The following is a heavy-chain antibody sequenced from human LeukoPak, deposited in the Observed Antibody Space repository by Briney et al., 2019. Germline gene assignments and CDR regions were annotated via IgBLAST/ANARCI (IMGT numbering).Heavy chain of an antibody. Sequence: SETLSLTCTVSGGSISSGDYLWSWLRQPPGKGLEWIGYISYSGTTYSNPPLKSRPTISEDTSKNQFSLKLSSVTAADTAVYYCARGWNYFDDWGQGTLVTVSS. V-gene: IGHV4-30-4*01. CDR1: GGSISSGDYL. D-gene: IGHD2-15*01. CDR3: ARGWNYFDD. CDR2: ISYSGTT. J-gene: IGHJ4*02.